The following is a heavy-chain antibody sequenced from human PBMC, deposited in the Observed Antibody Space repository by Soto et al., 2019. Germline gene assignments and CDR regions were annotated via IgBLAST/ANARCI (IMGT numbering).Heavy chain of an antibody. Sequence: SVKVSCKASGGTFSSYAISWVREAPGQGLEWMGGIIPIFGTANYAQKFQGRVTITADESTSTAYMELSSLRSEDTAVYYCARDRSYDSSGYYLGNDAFDIWGQGTMVTVSS. J-gene: IGHJ3*02. D-gene: IGHD3-22*01. CDR2: IIPIFGTA. CDR1: GGTFSSYA. V-gene: IGHV1-69*13. CDR3: ARDRSYDSSGYYLGNDAFDI.